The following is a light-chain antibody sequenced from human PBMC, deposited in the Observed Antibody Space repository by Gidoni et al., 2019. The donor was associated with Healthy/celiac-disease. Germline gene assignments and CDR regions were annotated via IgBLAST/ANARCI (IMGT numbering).Light chain of an antibody. CDR1: QSLVHSDGNTY. V-gene: IGKV2-30*02. CDR3: MQGTHWPEI. CDR2: KVS. J-gene: IGKJ3*01. Sequence: VVMTQSPLSLPVTLGQPASISCRSSQSLVHSDGNTYLNWFQQRPGQSPRRLIYKVSNRDSGVPDRFSGSGSGTDFTLKISRVEAEDVGVYYCMQGTHWPEIFGPGTKVDIK.